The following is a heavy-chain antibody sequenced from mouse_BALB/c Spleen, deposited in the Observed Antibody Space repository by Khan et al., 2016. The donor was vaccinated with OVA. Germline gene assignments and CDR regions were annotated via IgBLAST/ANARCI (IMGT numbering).Heavy chain of an antibody. CDR3: ARLEDI. J-gene: IGHJ2*01. CDR2: IWAGGSS. D-gene: IGHD1-3*01. CDR1: GFSLTSYG. V-gene: IGHV2-9*02. Sequence: QVQLKQSGPGLVAPSQSLSITCTVSGFSLTSYGVHWVRQPPGKGLEWLGVIWAGGSSNYNSALLSRLSISKDNSKSQVFLKMNSQQTNDAAMYYCARLEDIWGQGTTLTVSS.